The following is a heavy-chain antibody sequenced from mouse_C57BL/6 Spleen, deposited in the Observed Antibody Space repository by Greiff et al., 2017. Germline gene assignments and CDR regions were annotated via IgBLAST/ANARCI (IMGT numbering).Heavy chain of an antibody. J-gene: IGHJ2*01. Sequence: VQLVESGAELVKPGASVKISCKASGYAFSSYWMNWVKQRPGKGLEWIGQIYPGDGDTNYNGKFKGKATLTADKSSSTASMQLSSLTSEDSAVYFCARRWGTTVVGYFDYWGQGTTLTVSS. D-gene: IGHD1-1*01. V-gene: IGHV1-80*01. CDR1: GYAFSSYW. CDR3: ARRWGTTVVGYFDY. CDR2: IYPGDGDT.